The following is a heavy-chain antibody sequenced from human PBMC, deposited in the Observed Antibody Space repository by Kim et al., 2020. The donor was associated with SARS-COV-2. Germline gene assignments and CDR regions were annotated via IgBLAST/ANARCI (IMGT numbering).Heavy chain of an antibody. V-gene: IGHV3-48*02. CDR1: GFTFSSYS. CDR3: AREPYYDFWSGYYLPSNYYYGMDV. CDR2: ISSSSSTI. J-gene: IGHJ6*02. Sequence: GGSLRLSCAASGFTFSSYSMNWVRQAPGKGLEWVSYISSSSSTIYYADSVKGRFTISRDNAKNSLYLQMNSLRDEDTAVYYCAREPYYDFWSGYYLPSNYYYGMDVWGQGTTVTVSS. D-gene: IGHD3-3*01.